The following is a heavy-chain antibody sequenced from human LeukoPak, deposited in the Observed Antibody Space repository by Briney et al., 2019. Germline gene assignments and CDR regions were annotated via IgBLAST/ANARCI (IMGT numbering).Heavy chain of an antibody. V-gene: IGHV4-39*07. CDR1: GASIRSSSYY. CDR3: ARVRCSGGSCPYYYYYYYMDV. Sequence: SDTLSLTCTVSGASIRSSSYYGAWIRQPPRKWLEWIGSIHDSGSTYSNPSLQSRLTISIDTSKNQFSLKLRFVTAADTAVYYCARVRCSGGSCPYYYYYYYMDVWGKGTTVTVSS. CDR2: IHDSGST. J-gene: IGHJ6*03. D-gene: IGHD2-15*01.